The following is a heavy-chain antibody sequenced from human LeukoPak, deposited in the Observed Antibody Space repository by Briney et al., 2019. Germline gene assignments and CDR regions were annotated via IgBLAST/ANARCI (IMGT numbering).Heavy chain of an antibody. J-gene: IGHJ5*02. CDR1: GYSFTNSW. D-gene: IGHD3/OR15-3a*01. CDR2: IYPGDFET. CDR3: AGQGCRTGSCAPIFP. V-gene: IGHV5-51*01. Sequence: GEPLRFSCTGSGYSFTNSWIGWVRQMPGNRLEWMGIIYPGDFETRSSTSFHGQITISADKSISPAFLPWSSLTASAPAMYYCAGQGCRTGSCAPIFPWGEGTLVTVSS.